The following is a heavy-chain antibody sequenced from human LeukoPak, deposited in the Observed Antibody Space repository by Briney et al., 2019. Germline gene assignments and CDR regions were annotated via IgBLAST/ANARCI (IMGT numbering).Heavy chain of an antibody. D-gene: IGHD1-7*01. CDR1: GGSISSYY. J-gene: IGHJ4*02. CDR3: ARGSRELYYFDY. V-gene: IGHV4-59*01. Sequence: KPSETLSLTCTVSGGSISSYYWSWIRQPPGKGLEWIGYIYYSGSTKYNPSLKSRVTTSVDASKTQFSLKLNSVTAADTAVYYCARGSRELYYFDYWGQGTLVTVSS. CDR2: IYYSGST.